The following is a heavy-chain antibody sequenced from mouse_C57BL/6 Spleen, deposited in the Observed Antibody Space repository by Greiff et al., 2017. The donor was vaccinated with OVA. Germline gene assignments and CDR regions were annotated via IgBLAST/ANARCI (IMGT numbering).Heavy chain of an antibody. Sequence: EVQGVESGPVLVKPGASVKMSCKASGYTFTDYYMNWVKQSHGKSLEWIGVINPYNGGTSYNQKFKGKATLTVDKSFSTAYMELNSLTSEDSAVYYCAREENYYGSSYGFAYWGQGTLVTVSA. J-gene: IGHJ3*01. D-gene: IGHD1-1*01. CDR1: GYTFTDYY. V-gene: IGHV1-19*01. CDR2: INPYNGGT. CDR3: AREENYYGSSYGFAY.